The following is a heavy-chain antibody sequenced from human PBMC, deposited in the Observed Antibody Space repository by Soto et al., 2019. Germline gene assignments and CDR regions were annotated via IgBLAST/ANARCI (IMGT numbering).Heavy chain of an antibody. Sequence: GGSLRLSCAASGFTFSSYGMHWVRQAPGKGLGWVAVISYDGSNKYYADSVKGRFTISRDNSKNTLYLQMNSLRAEDTAVYYCAKEPPTVLMVYAIRHDAFDIWGQGTMVTVSS. CDR2: ISYDGSNK. CDR1: GFTFSSYG. D-gene: IGHD2-8*01. V-gene: IGHV3-30*18. CDR3: AKEPPTVLMVYAIRHDAFDI. J-gene: IGHJ3*02.